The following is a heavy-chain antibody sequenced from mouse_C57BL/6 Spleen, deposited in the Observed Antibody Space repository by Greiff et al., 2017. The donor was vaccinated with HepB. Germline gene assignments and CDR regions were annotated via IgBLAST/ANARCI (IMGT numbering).Heavy chain of an antibody. D-gene: IGHD4-1*02. V-gene: IGHV1-54*01. J-gene: IGHJ3*01. Sequence: QVQLQQSGAELVRPGTSVKVSCKASGYAFTNYLIEWVKQRPGQGLEWIGVINPGSGGTNYNEKFKGKATLTADKSSSTAYMQLSSLTSEDSAVYFCASSQLGPFAYWGQGTLVTVSA. CDR3: ASSQLGPFAY. CDR1: GYAFTNYL. CDR2: INPGSGGT.